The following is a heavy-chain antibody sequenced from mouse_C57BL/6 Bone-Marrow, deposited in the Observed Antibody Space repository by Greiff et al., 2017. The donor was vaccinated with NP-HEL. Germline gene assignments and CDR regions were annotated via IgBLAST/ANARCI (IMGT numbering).Heavy chain of an antibody. Sequence: VQLQQPGTELVKPGASVKLSCKASGYTFTSYWMPWVKQRPGQGLEWIGTINPSNGGTNYTEKFKSKATLTVEQSSSTAYMQLSSMTSEDSAVYYCARKFYWVTTVVSYYFDYWGQGTTLTVSS. J-gene: IGHJ2*01. CDR3: ARKFYWVTTVVSYYFDY. CDR1: GYTFTSYW. V-gene: IGHV1-53*01. D-gene: IGHD1-1*01. CDR2: INPSNGGT.